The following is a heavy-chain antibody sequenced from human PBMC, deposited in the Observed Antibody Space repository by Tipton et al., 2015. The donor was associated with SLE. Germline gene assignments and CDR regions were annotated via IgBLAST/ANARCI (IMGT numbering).Heavy chain of an antibody. CDR1: GGSINVYY. D-gene: IGHD6-13*01. J-gene: IGHJ4*02. V-gene: IGHV4-59*08. Sequence: TLSLTCSVSGGSINVYYWSWVRQPPGKGLEWIGYIYYSGSTKYNPSLESRVTMSVDTSENQFSLNLTSVTAADTAVYFCATYVAIAAADIDYWGQGMLVTVSS. CDR3: ATYVAIAAADIDY. CDR2: IYYSGST.